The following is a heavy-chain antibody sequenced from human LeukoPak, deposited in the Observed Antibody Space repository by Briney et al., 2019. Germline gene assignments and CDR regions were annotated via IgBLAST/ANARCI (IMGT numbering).Heavy chain of an antibody. V-gene: IGHV4-59*06. CDR1: GGSISSYY. CDR3: ARTVNLGYCNSTSCSDFDY. Sequence: SETLSLTCTVSGGSISSYYWSWIRQPPGKALEWIGYIYRSGTIYYNPSLKSRVTISVDRSKNQFSLRLSSVTAADTAVYFCARTVNLGYCNSTSCSDFDYWGQGTLVTVSS. D-gene: IGHD2-2*01. J-gene: IGHJ4*02. CDR2: IYRSGTI.